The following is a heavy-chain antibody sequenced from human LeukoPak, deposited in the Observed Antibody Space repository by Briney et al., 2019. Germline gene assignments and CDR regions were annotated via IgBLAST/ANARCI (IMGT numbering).Heavy chain of an antibody. CDR1: GGSISSGSYY. D-gene: IGHD1-7*01. V-gene: IGHV4-61*02. J-gene: IGHJ4*02. CDR2: IYTSGST. Sequence: SETLSLTCTVSGGSISSGSYYWSWIRQPAGKGLEWIGCIYTSGSTNYNPSLKSRVTISVDTSKNQFSLKLSSVTAADTAVYYCARDVTGTTSDYWGQGTLVTVSS. CDR3: ARDVTGTTSDY.